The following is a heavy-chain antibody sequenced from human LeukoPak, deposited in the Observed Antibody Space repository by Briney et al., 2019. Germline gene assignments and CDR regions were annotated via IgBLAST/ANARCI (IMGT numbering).Heavy chain of an antibody. CDR2: ISPYNGET. J-gene: IGHJ6*02. V-gene: IGHV1-18*01. Sequence: WASVKVSCKPSGYAFSSYVIAWVRQAPGRGLEWMGWISPYNGETNYAERLRGRLTMTTDSSTNTVYMELTSLTSDDSAVYFCARMPGDSINDYFYSGMDVWGQGTTVTVSS. CDR3: ARMPGDSINDYFYSGMDV. D-gene: IGHD2-8*01. CDR1: GYAFSSYV.